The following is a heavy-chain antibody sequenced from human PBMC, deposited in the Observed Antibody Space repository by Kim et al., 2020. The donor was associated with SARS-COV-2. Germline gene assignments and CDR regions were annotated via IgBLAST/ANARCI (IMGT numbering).Heavy chain of an antibody. CDR3: ARALHQQQDAFDI. D-gene: IGHD1-1*01. V-gene: IGHV3-48*03. J-gene: IGHJ3*02. Sequence: YADAVKGRFTISRDNAKNSLYLQMNSLRAEDTAVYYCARALHQQQDAFDICGQGTMVTVSS.